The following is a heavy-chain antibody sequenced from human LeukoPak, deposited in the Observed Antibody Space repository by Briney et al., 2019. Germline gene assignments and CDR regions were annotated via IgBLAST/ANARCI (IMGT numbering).Heavy chain of an antibody. CDR3: AKDSYSSSWSSVGLYYHYGMDV. CDR2: ISGSGGST. D-gene: IGHD6-13*01. J-gene: IGHJ6*02. Sequence: GGSLRLSCAASGFTFSSYAMSWVRQAPGKGLEWVSAISGSGGSTYYADSVKGRFTISRDNSKNTLYLQMNSLRAEDTAVYYCAKDSYSSSWSSVGLYYHYGMDVWGQGTTVTVSS. CDR1: GFTFSSYA. V-gene: IGHV3-23*01.